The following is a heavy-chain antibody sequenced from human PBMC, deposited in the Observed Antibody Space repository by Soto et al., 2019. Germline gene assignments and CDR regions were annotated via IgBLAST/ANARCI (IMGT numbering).Heavy chain of an antibody. CDR3: AIYIYESDKDPNFQYYFDS. D-gene: IGHD3-10*01. J-gene: IGHJ4*02. CDR2: IDPSDSHT. V-gene: IGHV5-10-1*01. Sequence: LXEALKISCKGFGYSFAGYWISWVRQKPGKGLEWMGLIDPSDSHTYYSPSFRGHVTISVTKSISTVFLQWSSLRASDTAMYYCAIYIYESDKDPNFQYYFDSWGQGTLVTASS. CDR1: GYSFAGYW.